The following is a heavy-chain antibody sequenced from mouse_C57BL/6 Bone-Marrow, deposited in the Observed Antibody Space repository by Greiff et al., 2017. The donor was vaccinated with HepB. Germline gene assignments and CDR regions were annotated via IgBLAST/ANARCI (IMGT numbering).Heavy chain of an antibody. CDR1: GFTFSSYA. CDR2: ISDGGSYT. J-gene: IGHJ2*01. V-gene: IGHV5-4*01. Sequence: EVMLVESGGGLVKPGGSLKLSCAASGFTFSSYAMSWVRQTPDKRLEWVATISDGGSYTYYPDNVKGRFTISRDNAKNNLYLQMSHLKSEDTAMYYCARDSAIYYYGSSYYFDYWGQGTTLTVSS. CDR3: ARDSAIYYYGSSYYFDY. D-gene: IGHD1-1*01.